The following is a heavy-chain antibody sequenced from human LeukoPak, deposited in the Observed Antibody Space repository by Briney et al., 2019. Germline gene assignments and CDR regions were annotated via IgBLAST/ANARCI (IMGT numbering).Heavy chain of an antibody. CDR2: IYPGDSDT. CDR3: ARTFSIAAAGHFDY. V-gene: IGHV5-51*01. Sequence: GESLKISCKGSGYSFTSYWIGWVRQMPGKGLEWMGIIYPGDSDTRYSPSFQGQVTISADKSISTAYLQWSSLKASDTAMYYCARTFSIAAAGHFDYWAREPWSPSPQ. CDR1: GYSFTSYW. J-gene: IGHJ4*02. D-gene: IGHD6-13*01.